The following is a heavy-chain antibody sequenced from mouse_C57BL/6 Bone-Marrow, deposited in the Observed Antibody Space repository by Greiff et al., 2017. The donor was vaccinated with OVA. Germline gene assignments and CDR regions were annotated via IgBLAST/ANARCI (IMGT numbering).Heavy chain of an antibody. CDR2: IYPGNSDT. J-gene: IGHJ1*03. D-gene: IGHD2-3*01. Sequence: VQLQQSGTVLARPGASVKMSCKTSGYTFTSYWMHWVKQRPGQGLEWIGAIYPGNSDTSYNQKFKGKAKLTAVTSASTAYMELSSLTNEDSAVDYCTRAGWLLLHWYFDVWGTGTTVTVSS. CDR1: GYTFTSYW. V-gene: IGHV1-5*01. CDR3: TRAGWLLLHWYFDV.